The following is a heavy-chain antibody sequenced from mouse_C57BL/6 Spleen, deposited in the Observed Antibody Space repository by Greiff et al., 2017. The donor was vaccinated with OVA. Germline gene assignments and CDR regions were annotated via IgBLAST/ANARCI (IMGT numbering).Heavy chain of an antibody. CDR1: GFTFSSYG. V-gene: IGHV5-6*01. J-gene: IGHJ1*03. CDR2: ISSGGSYT. Sequence: EVQVVESGGDLVKPGGSLKLSCAASGFTFSSYGMSWVRQTPDKRLEWVATISSGGSYTYYPDSVKGRVTISRDNAKNTLYLQMSSLKSEDTAMYYCARHSDYYGSRYWYFDVWGTGTTVTVSS. D-gene: IGHD1-1*01. CDR3: ARHSDYYGSRYWYFDV.